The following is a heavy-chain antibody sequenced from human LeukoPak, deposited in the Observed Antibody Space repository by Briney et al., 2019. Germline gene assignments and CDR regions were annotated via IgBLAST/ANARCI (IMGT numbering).Heavy chain of an antibody. CDR3: AKEYCSGGSCLNY. CDR2: IRYDGSNK. Sequence: PGGSLRLSCAASGFTFSSYGMHWVRQAPGKGLEWVAFIRYDGSNKYYADSVKGRSTISRDNSKNTLYLQMNSLRAEDTAVYYCAKEYCSGGSCLNYWGQGTLVTVSS. J-gene: IGHJ4*02. V-gene: IGHV3-30*02. D-gene: IGHD2-15*01. CDR1: GFTFSSYG.